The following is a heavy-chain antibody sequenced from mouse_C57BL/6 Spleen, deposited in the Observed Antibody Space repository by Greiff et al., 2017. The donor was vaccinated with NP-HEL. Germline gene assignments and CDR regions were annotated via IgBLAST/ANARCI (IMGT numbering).Heavy chain of an antibody. CDR1: GYTFTSYW. CDR2: IHPNSGST. V-gene: IGHV1-64*01. CDR3: AREGPSTVVADFDV. D-gene: IGHD1-1*01. J-gene: IGHJ1*03. Sequence: QVQLQQPGAELVKPGASVKLSCKASGYTFTSYWMHWVKQRPGQGLEWIGMIHPNSGSTNYNEKFKSKATLTVDKSSSTAYMQPSSLTSEDSAVYYCAREGPSTVVADFDVWGTGTTVTVSS.